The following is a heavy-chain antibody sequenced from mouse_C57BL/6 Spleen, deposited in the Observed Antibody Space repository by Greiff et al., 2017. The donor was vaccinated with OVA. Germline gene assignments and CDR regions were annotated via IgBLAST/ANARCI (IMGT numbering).Heavy chain of an antibody. D-gene: IGHD2-3*01. Sequence: EVHLVESGGGLVKPGGSLKLSCAASGFTFSSYAMSWVRQTPEKRLEWVATISDGGSYTYYPDNVKGRFTISRDNAKNNLYLQMSHLKSEDTAMYYCARDDADAMDYWGQGTSVTVSS. V-gene: IGHV5-4*01. CDR2: ISDGGSYT. CDR1: GFTFSSYA. J-gene: IGHJ4*01. CDR3: ARDDADAMDY.